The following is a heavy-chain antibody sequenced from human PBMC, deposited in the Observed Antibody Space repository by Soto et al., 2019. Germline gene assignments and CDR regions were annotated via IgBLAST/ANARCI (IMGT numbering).Heavy chain of an antibody. D-gene: IGHD3-10*01. Sequence: SXKVSFTATGYTXSSYAMHLVRQAPGQSLEWMGWINAGNGNTKYSQKFQGRVTITSDKSASTAYMELSSLRSEDTAVYYCARSTMVRGVNPWGQGALVTVSS. CDR2: INAGNGNT. CDR3: ARSTMVRGVNP. V-gene: IGHV1-3*01. J-gene: IGHJ5*02. CDR1: GYTXSSYA.